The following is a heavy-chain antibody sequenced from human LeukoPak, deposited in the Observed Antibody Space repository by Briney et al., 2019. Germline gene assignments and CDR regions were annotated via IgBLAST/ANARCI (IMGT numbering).Heavy chain of an antibody. J-gene: IGHJ4*02. CDR2: INHSGST. CDR1: GGSFSGYY. V-gene: IGHV4-34*01. CDR3: ARAQRVCSGGSCYPNYFDY. D-gene: IGHD2-15*01. Sequence: SETLSLTCAVYGGSFSGYYWSWIRQPPGKGLEWIGEINHSGSTNYNPSPKSRVTISVDTSKNQFSLKLSSVTAADTAVYYCARAQRVCSGGSCYPNYFDYWGQGTLVTVSS.